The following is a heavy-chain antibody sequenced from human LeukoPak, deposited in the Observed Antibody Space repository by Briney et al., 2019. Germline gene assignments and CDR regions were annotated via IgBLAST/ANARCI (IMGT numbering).Heavy chain of an antibody. V-gene: IGHV4-39*07. CDR1: GGSISSSSYY. D-gene: IGHD3-10*01. CDR3: ARVTMVRGVRIGSFDY. Sequence: SETLSLTCTVSGGSISSSSYYWGWIRQPPGKGLEWIGSIYHSGSTYYNPSLKSRVTISVDTSKNQFSLKLSSVTAADTAVYYCARVTMVRGVRIGSFDYWGQGTLVTVSS. CDR2: IYHSGST. J-gene: IGHJ4*02.